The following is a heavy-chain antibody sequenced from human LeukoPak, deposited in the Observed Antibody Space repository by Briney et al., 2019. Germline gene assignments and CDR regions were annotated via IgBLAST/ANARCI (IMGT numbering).Heavy chain of an antibody. CDR3: ARYTVRFYFDY. Sequence: PSETLSLTCAVSGYSISSGYYWSWVRQTPGKGLEWIATIHHRGMTYYNPSLKSRVTISVDTSKNEFSLKLSSMTAAGTAVYYCARYTVRFYFDYWGQGILVTVSS. J-gene: IGHJ4*02. D-gene: IGHD2-2*02. CDR1: GYSISSGYY. CDR2: IHHRGMT. V-gene: IGHV4-38-2*01.